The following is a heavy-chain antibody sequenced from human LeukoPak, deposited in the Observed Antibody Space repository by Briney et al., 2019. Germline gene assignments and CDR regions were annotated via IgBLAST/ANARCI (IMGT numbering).Heavy chain of an antibody. V-gene: IGHV3-23*01. D-gene: IGHD2-15*01. J-gene: IGHJ2*01. CDR3: ARLLGYWYFDL. CDR2: IDGRGSPT. Sequence: GGSLRLSCAASGFTFSFYAMTWVRQAPGKGLEWVSSIDGRGSPTYYADSVKGRFTISRDNSKNTLYLLLNSLRAEDTAVYYCARLLGYWYFDLWGRGTLVTVSS. CDR1: GFTFSFYA.